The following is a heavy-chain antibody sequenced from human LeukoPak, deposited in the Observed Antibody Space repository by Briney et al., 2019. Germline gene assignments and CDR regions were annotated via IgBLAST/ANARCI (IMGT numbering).Heavy chain of an antibody. J-gene: IGHJ6*02. CDR3: AKDSRAGYSYGSYYGMDV. CDR2: ISYDGSNK. CDR1: GFTFSSYG. Sequence: GGSLRLSCAASGFTFSSYGMHWVRQAPGKGLEWVAVISYDGSNKYYADSVKGRFTISRDNSKNTLYLQMNSLRAEDTAVYYCAKDSRAGYSYGSYYGMDVWGQGTTVTVSS. D-gene: IGHD5-18*01. V-gene: IGHV3-30*18.